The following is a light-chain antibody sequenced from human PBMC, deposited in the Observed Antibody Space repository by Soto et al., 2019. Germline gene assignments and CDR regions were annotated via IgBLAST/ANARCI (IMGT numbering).Light chain of an antibody. CDR2: DVT. J-gene: IGLJ1*01. V-gene: IGLV2-14*03. Sequence: QSVLTQPASVSGSPGQSITISCTGTSSDVGGYNYVSWYQHHPGKAPKLIIYDVTNRPSGVSNPFSGSKSGNTASLTISGLQPEDEADYYCSSYTTSNTRQIVSGTGTKLTV. CDR1: SSDVGGYNY. CDR3: SSYTTSNTRQIV.